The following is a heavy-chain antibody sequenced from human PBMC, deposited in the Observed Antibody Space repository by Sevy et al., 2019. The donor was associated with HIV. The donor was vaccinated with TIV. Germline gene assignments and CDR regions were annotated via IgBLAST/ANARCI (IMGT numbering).Heavy chain of an antibody. J-gene: IGHJ5*01. CDR1: GGSITSLY. V-gene: IGHV4-59*08. Sequence: SETMSLTCTVSGGSITSLYWXWIRQPPGKGLEWIANIYYNGNTHYNPSLKSRVTISLDTSKNQFSLRLSSVTAADTAIYYCAGXNAXGRXYSWGXXXLVIVSS. CDR2: IYYNGNT. D-gene: IGHD3-3*02. CDR3: AGXNAXGRXYS.